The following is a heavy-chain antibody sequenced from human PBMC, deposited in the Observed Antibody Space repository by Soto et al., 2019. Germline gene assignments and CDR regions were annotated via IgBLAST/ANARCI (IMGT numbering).Heavy chain of an antibody. V-gene: IGHV4-59*01. CDR2: IYYSGTT. CDR3: ATITGGAYQSFYYYIDV. CDR1: GGSISGYY. J-gene: IGHJ6*03. Sequence: QVQLQESGPGLVKPSETLSLTCTVSGGSISGYYWSWIRQPPGKGLEWIGYIYYSGTTNYDPSLKRRVTMSVDTSKNQFSLKLSSVTAADTAVYYCATITGGAYQSFYYYIDVWGKGTTVTVSS. D-gene: IGHD2-8*02.